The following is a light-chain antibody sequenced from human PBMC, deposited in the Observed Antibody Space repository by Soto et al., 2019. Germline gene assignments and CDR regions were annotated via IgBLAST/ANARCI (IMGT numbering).Light chain of an antibody. Sequence: DIQVTQSPSSLSASVGDRVTITCRASQSIDRDLNWYQQKPGRAPKLLIFAASTLQRGVPARFSGSGSGTDFTLTISRLQPDEFGTYYCQQSYSRVFTFGPGTKVDF. J-gene: IGKJ3*01. CDR1: QSIDRD. CDR2: AAS. CDR3: QQSYSRVFT. V-gene: IGKV1-39*01.